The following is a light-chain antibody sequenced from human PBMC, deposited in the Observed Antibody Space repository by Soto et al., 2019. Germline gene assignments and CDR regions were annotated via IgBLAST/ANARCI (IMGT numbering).Light chain of an antibody. CDR2: DAS. J-gene: IGKJ1*01. Sequence: IQMTNSPSAVSASEGDRVTCSCGASQSISSWLAWYQQKPGKAPKLLIYDASSLESGVPSRFSGSGSGTEFTLTISSLQPDDFATYYCLQDHDDSWTSGQVAKVDI. CDR1: QSISSW. CDR3: LQDHDDSWT. V-gene: IGKV1-5*01.